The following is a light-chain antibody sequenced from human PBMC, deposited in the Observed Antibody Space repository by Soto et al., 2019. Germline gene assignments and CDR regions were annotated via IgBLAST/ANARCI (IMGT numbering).Light chain of an antibody. Sequence: DIMLTQSPGTLSLSPGEIATLSCRASQPVDYNYVAWYQQKPGQIPRLLIYAALYRATGIPDRFSGSGSGTEFTLSISRLDPADFAVYYCQHYAASPWACGPGTKVEI. V-gene: IGKV3-20*01. CDR1: QPVDYNY. CDR2: AAL. CDR3: QHYAASPWA. J-gene: IGKJ1*01.